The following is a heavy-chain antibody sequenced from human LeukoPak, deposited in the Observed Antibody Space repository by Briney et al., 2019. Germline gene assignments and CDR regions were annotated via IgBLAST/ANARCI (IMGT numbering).Heavy chain of an antibody. CDR3: ARDLGSSTPSGY. CDR1: GGSISSNNW. J-gene: IGHJ4*02. D-gene: IGHD6-13*01. V-gene: IGHV4-4*02. CDR2: IYHSGTG. Sequence: PSETLSLTCAVSGGSISSNNWWNWVRQPPGKGLEWIAEIYHSGTGNYNPSLKSRVTISVDKSKNQFSLRLNSVTAADTAVYYCARDLGSSTPSGYWGQGTLVTVSS.